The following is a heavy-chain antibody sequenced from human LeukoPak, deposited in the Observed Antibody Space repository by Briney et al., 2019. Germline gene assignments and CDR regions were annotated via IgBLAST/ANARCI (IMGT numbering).Heavy chain of an antibody. J-gene: IGHJ5*02. Sequence: SETLSLTCAVYGGSFSGHYWSWIRQPPGKGLEWIGEINHSGSTNYNPSLKSRVTISVDTSKNQFSLKLSSVTAADTAVYYCARDKLEGFDPWGQGTLVTVSS. CDR1: GGSFSGHY. CDR3: ARDKLEGFDP. CDR2: INHSGST. D-gene: IGHD6-13*01. V-gene: IGHV4-34*01.